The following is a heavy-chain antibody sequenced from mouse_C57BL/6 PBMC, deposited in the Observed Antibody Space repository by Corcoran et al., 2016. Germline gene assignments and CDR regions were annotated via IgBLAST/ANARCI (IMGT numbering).Heavy chain of an antibody. CDR3: AREGLRPDWYFDV. D-gene: IGHD2-4*01. CDR1: GYTFTDYY. J-gene: IGHJ1*03. Sequence: QVQLKQSGAELVRPGASVKLSCKASGYTFTDYYINWVKQRPGQGLEWIARIYPGSGNTYYNEKFKGKATLTAEKSSSTAYMQLSSLTSEDSAVYFCAREGLRPDWYFDVWGTGTTVTVSS. V-gene: IGHV1-76*01. CDR2: IYPGSGNT.